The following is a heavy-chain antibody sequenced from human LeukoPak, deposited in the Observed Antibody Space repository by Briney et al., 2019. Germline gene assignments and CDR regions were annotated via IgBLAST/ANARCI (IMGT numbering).Heavy chain of an antibody. Sequence: PGGSLGLSCAASGFTFSSYAMSWVRQAPGKGLEWVSAISGSGGSTYYADSVKGRFTISRDNSKNTLYLQMNSLRAEDTAVYYCAKAGIVVVPAGILDYWGQGTLVTVSS. D-gene: IGHD2-2*01. CDR1: GFTFSSYA. CDR2: ISGSGGST. V-gene: IGHV3-23*01. J-gene: IGHJ4*02. CDR3: AKAGIVVVPAGILDY.